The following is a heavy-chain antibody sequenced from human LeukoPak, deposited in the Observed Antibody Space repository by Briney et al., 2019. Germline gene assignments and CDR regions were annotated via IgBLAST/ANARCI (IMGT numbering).Heavy chain of an antibody. CDR1: GYTFTGYY. D-gene: IGHD2-2*01. J-gene: IGHJ5*02. V-gene: IGHV1-2*02. CDR3: ARDYCSTTSCYSP. CDR2: INPNSGGT. Sequence: GASVKVSCKASGYTFTGYYMHWVRQAPGQGLEGMGWINPNSGGTNYAQKFQGRVTMTRDTSISTAYMELSRLRSDDTAVYYCARDYCSTTSCYSPWGQGTLVTVSS.